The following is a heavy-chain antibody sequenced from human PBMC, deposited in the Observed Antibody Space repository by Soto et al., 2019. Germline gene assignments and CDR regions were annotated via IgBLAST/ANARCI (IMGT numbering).Heavy chain of an antibody. CDR1: GFTFDDYA. CDR3: AKDIYYDSSGYTLAFDI. D-gene: IGHD3-22*01. CDR2: ISWNSGSI. Sequence: EVQLVESGGGLVQPGRSLRLSCAASGFTFDDYAMHWVRQAPGKGLEWVSGISWNSGSIGYADSVKGRFTISRDNAKNSLYLQMNSLRAEDTALYYCAKDIYYDSSGYTLAFDIWGQGTMVIVSP. J-gene: IGHJ3*02. V-gene: IGHV3-9*01.